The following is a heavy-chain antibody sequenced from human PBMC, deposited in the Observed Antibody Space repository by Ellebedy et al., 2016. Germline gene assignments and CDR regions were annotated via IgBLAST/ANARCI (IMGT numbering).Heavy chain of an antibody. V-gene: IGHV3-21*01. CDR1: GFTFSSYG. CDR3: ARDSDNTGLYWYFDL. J-gene: IGHJ2*01. D-gene: IGHD2-8*02. Sequence: GGSLRLSXAASGFTFSSYGMNWVRQAPGKGLEWVSSISSSSSYIYYADSVKGRFTISRDNAKNSLYLQMNSLRAEDTAEYYCARDSDNTGLYWYFDLWGRGTLVTVSS. CDR2: ISSSSSYI.